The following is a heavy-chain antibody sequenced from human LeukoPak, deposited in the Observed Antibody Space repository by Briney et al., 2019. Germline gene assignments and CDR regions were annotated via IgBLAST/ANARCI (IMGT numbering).Heavy chain of an antibody. CDR3: ARRRRGGSQVLDF. CDR2: INHSGST. D-gene: IGHD1-26*01. CDR1: GGSFSDYY. Sequence: PSETLSLTCAVYGGSFSDYYWSWIRQPPGKGLEWIGEINHSGSTNYNSSLKSRVIISVDTSKNQFSLRLSSVTATDTAAYYCARRRRGGSQVLDFWGQGTLVTVSS. J-gene: IGHJ4*02. V-gene: IGHV4-34*01.